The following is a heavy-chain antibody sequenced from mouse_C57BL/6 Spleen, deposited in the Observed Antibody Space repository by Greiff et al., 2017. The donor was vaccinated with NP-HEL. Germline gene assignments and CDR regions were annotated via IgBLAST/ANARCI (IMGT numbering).Heavy chain of an antibody. J-gene: IGHJ3*01. CDR2: IYPGNSDT. D-gene: IGHD1-1*01. V-gene: IGHV1-5*01. CDR3: TRQDYYGSRTWFAY. CDR1: GYTFTSYW. Sequence: VHVKQSGTVLARPGASVKMSCKTSGYTFTSYWMHWVKQRPGQGLEWIGAIYPGNSDTSYNQKFKGKAKLTAVTSASTAYMELSSLTNEDSAVYYCTRQDYYGSRTWFAYWGQGTLVTVSA.